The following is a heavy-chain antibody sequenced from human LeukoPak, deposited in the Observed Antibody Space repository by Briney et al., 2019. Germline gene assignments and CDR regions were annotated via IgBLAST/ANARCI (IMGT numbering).Heavy chain of an antibody. D-gene: IGHD3-22*01. CDR1: GFTFSSYS. CDR2: ISSSSSYI. Sequence: GGSLRLSCAASGFTFSSYSMNWVRQAPGKGLEWVSSISSSSSYIYYADSVKGRFTISRNNAKNSLYLQMNSLRAEDTAVYYCARMITMIKSGQSRFDYWGQGTLVTVSS. CDR3: ARMITMIKSGQSRFDY. V-gene: IGHV3-21*01. J-gene: IGHJ4*02.